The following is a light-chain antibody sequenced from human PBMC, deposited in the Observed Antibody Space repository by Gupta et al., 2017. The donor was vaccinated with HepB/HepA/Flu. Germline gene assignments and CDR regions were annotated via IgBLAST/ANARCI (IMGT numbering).Light chain of an antibody. CDR3: MQALQVPPWT. V-gene: IGKV2-28*01. CDR1: QSLLHRNGHNY. Sequence: DIVMTQSPLSLSVTPGEPASISCRSSQSLLHRNGHNYLDWYLQKPGQSPQLLIYLGSNRASGVPDRFSGRGSDTDFTLKISRVEAEDVGVYYCMQALQVPPWTFGQGTKVEIK. CDR2: LGS. J-gene: IGKJ1*01.